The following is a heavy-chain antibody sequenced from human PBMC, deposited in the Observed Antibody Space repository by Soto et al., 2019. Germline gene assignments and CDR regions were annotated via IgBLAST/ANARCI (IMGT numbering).Heavy chain of an antibody. CDR1: GGALSTLS. CDR3: ATGKLSMAGQHFDY. D-gene: IGHD3-10*01. CDR2: VIDIFGTS. V-gene: IGHV1-69*01. Sequence: QVQLVQSGAEVKQPGASVTVSCTASGGALSTLSINWMRQTPGQGLEWMGGVIDIFGTSSFAQKFQGRVTFTADESTTTAYMELSGLTSEDTAIYFRATGKLSMAGQHFDYWGQGTLVTVSS. J-gene: IGHJ4*02.